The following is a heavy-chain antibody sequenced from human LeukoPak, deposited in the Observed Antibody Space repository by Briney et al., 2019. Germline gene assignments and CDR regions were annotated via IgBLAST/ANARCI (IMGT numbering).Heavy chain of an antibody. D-gene: IGHD1-26*01. CDR3: ARGLTGELHSAFDI. V-gene: IGHV3-20*04. CDR2: INWNGGST. CDR1: GFTFDDYG. J-gene: IGHJ3*02. Sequence: PGGSLRLSCAASGFTFDDYGMSWVRQAPGKGLEWVSGINWNGGSTGYADSVKGRFTISRDNAKNSLYLQMNSLRAEDTALYYCARGLTGELHSAFDIWGQGTMVTVSS.